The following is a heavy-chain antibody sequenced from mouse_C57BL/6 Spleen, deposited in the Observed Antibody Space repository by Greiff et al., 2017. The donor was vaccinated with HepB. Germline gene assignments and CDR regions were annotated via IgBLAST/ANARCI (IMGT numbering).Heavy chain of an antibody. CDR2: ISYDGSN. V-gene: IGHV3-6*01. Sequence: EVQLVESGPGLVKPSQSLSLTCSVTGYSITSGYYWNWIRQFPGNKLEWMGYISYDGSNNYNPSLKNRISITRDTSKNQFFLKLNSVTTEDTATYYCAKRANWAWFAYWGQGTLVTVSA. CDR3: AKRANWAWFAY. CDR1: GYSITSGYY. D-gene: IGHD4-1*01. J-gene: IGHJ3*01.